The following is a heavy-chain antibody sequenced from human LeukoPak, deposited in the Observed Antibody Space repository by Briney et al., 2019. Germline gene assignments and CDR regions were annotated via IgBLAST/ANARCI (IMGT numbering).Heavy chain of an antibody. Sequence: PSETLSLTCTVSGGSISSYYWSWIRQPPGKGLEWIGYIYYSGSTNYNPSLKSRVTISVDTSKNQFSLKLSSVTAADTAVYYCASSSGWYYFDHWGQGTLVTVSS. J-gene: IGHJ4*02. V-gene: IGHV4-59*01. CDR2: IYYSGST. CDR1: GGSISSYY. CDR3: ASSSGWYYFDH. D-gene: IGHD6-19*01.